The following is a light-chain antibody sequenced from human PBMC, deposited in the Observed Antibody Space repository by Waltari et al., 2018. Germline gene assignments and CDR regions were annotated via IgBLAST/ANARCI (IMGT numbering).Light chain of an antibody. CDR2: DGS. Sequence: QSALTQPASVSGSPGQSITISCTGTSSDVGNYNFVSWYQHHPGKAPKLMIYDGSKRPSGVSNRFSGSKSGNTASLTISGLQAEDEADYSCCSYAGGQTYVFGTGTRVTVL. V-gene: IGLV2-23*01. J-gene: IGLJ1*01. CDR1: SSDVGNYNF. CDR3: CSYAGGQTYV.